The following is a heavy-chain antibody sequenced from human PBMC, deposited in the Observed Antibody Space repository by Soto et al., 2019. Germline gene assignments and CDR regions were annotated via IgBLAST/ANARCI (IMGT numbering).Heavy chain of an antibody. J-gene: IGHJ6*02. CDR2: ISYDGSNK. D-gene: IGHD3-3*01. V-gene: IGHV3-30*18. Sequence: QVQLVESGGGVVQPGRSLRLSCAASGFTFSSYGMHWVRQAPGKGLEWVAVISYDGSNKYYADSAKGRFTISRDNSKNTLYLQMKSMRAEDTAVYYCAKGTLYDFWSRYDPSHYYGMDVWGQGTTVTVSS. CDR1: GFTFSSYG. CDR3: AKGTLYDFWSRYDPSHYYGMDV.